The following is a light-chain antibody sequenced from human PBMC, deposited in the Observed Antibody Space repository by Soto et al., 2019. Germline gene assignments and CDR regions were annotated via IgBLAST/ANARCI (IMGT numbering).Light chain of an antibody. J-gene: IGKJ1*01. CDR3: QQSYSAPPWT. CDR1: KSISSY. V-gene: IGKV1-39*01. Sequence: EIQMTQSPASLSASVGDRVTITCRASKSISSYLNWYQQKPGKGPNLLIYGASSLQSGVPSRFSGSGSGTDFTLTISSLQPEDFATYYCQQSYSAPPWTFGQGTRVDIK. CDR2: GAS.